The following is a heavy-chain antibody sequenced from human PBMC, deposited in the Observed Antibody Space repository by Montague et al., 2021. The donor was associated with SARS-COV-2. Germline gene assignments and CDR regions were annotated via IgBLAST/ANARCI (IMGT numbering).Heavy chain of an antibody. V-gene: IGHV4-39*01. CDR2: IYYSGST. Sequence: SETLSLTCDVSGVSINNNNYYWGWIRQPPGKGLEWIGTIYYSGSTYYNPPLKSRVTISVDASKNQFSLRVRSVTAADTAVYYCARHLFSFSDSGTLGYFDYWGHGTLVAVSS. D-gene: IGHD3-10*01. J-gene: IGHJ4*01. CDR3: ARHLFSFSDSGTLGYFDY. CDR1: GVSINNNNYY.